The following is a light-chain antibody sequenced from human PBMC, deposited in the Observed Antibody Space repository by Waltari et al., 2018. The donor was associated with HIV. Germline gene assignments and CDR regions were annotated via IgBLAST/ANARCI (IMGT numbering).Light chain of an antibody. J-gene: IGKJ3*01. CDR2: AAS. V-gene: IGKV1-9*01. CDR1: QGISSY. Sequence: DIQLTQSPSFLSASVGDSVTITCRASQGISSYLAWYQQKPGKAPKLLIYAASTLQSGVPSRFSGSGSGTEFTLTISSLQPEDFATYYCQQLNSYPYFGPGTKVDIK. CDR3: QQLNSYPY.